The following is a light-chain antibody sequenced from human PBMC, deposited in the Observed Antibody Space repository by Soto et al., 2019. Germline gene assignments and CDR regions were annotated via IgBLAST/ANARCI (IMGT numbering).Light chain of an antibody. CDR3: SSYTTSGTVV. Sequence: QSVLTQPASVSGSPGQSITISCTGTSSDVGGYKYVSWYQQHPGKAPKLMIYDVSNRPSGVSNRFSGSKSGNTASLTISGLQAEDEADYYCSSYTTSGTVVFGGGTKLTVL. J-gene: IGLJ2*01. CDR1: SSDVGGYKY. CDR2: DVS. V-gene: IGLV2-14*03.